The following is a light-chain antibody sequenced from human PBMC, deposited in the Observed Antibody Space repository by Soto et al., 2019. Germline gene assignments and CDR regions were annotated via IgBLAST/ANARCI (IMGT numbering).Light chain of an antibody. CDR2: DAS. V-gene: IGKV1-5*01. J-gene: IGKJ2*01. CDR3: QQYDHPPYT. CDR1: QTISTW. Sequence: DIQVTQSPPTLSASVGDRVTITCRASQTISTWMAWYQQKPGKAPKLLVYDASTLQSGVASRFSGSGSGTEFTLIISGLQPDDSATYYCQQYDHPPYTFGQGTTLEIK.